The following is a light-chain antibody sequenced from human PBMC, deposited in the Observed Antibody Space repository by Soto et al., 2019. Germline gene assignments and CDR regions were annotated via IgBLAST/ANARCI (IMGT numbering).Light chain of an antibody. Sequence: IVMTQSPDSLAVSLGESATINCKSSQSVLYSSNNKNYLAWYQQKPGQPPKVLIYWASTRESGVPSRFSGGGSGTEFTLTISSLQPDDFATYYCQQYNSVSLLTFGGGTKVDIK. CDR3: QQYNSVSLLT. V-gene: IGKV4-1*01. CDR1: QSVLYSSNNKNY. CDR2: WAS. J-gene: IGKJ4*01.